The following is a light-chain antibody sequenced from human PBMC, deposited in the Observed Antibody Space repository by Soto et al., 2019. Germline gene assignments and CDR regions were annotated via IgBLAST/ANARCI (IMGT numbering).Light chain of an antibody. V-gene: IGKV3-15*01. CDR3: QQDSNWPPFT. CDR2: GAS. J-gene: IGKJ4*01. Sequence: EIVMTQSPATLSVSPGERATLSCRASQSVSSNLAWYQQKPGQAPRLLIYGASTRATGIPARFSGSGSGTEFTLTISSLQSEDFAVYYCQQDSNWPPFTFGGGTKVEIK. CDR1: QSVSSN.